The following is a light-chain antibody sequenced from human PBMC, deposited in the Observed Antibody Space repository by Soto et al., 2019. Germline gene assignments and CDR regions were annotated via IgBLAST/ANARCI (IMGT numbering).Light chain of an antibody. CDR1: QTIGSW. CDR3: QHYNSYSEA. CDR2: KAY. J-gene: IGKJ1*01. V-gene: IGKV1-5*03. Sequence: DIQMTQSPSTLAGSVGDRVTIACRASQTIGSWLAWYQQKPGKAPKLLIYKAYTLKSGVPSRFSGSGSGTEFTLTIRSLQPDDFATYYCQHYNSYSEAFGQGTKVDTK.